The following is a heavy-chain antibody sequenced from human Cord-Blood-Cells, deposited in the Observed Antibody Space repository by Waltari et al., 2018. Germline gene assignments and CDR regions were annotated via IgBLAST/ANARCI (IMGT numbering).Heavy chain of an antibody. J-gene: IGHJ3*02. V-gene: IGHV1-69*01. CDR2: IIPIFGTA. Sequence: VQLLQSAAEVKNHGSSVKVSYTASDATSTIDAVSWVRQAPGPRLEWLGGIIPIFGTANYAQKFQGRVTITADESTSTAYMELSSLRSEDTAVYYCARDSPGVAFDIWGQGTMVTVSS. D-gene: IGHD7-27*01. CDR3: ARDSPGVAFDI. CDR1: DATSTIDA.